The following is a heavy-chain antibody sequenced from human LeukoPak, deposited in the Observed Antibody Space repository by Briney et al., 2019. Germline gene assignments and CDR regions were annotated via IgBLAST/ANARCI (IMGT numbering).Heavy chain of an antibody. CDR3: ARSLWPEDY. Sequence: PGGSLRLSCAASGFTFSSYWMSWVRQAPGKGLEWVANIQKDGSDKYYVDSVKGRFTIPRDNAKNSLYLQMNSLRAADSAVYYCARSLWPEDYWGQGTLVTVSS. CDR1: GFTFSSYW. D-gene: IGHD2-21*01. J-gene: IGHJ4*02. V-gene: IGHV3-7*01. CDR2: IQKDGSDK.